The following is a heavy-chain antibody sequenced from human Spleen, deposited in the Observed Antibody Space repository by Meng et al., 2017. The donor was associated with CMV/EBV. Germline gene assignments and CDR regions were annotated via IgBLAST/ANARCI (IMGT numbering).Heavy chain of an antibody. CDR1: GFTFSTYA. CDR2: ISFHGSNK. D-gene: IGHD3-10*01. J-gene: IGHJ6*02. Sequence: GGSLRLSCAASGFTFSTYAMYWVRLAPGKGLEWVAVISFHGSNKYYADSVKGRFTISRDNSKNTLYLQVNSLRAEDTAIYYCARDRIAMVRGIINYYYALDVWGQGTTVTVSS. V-gene: IGHV3-30-3*01. CDR3: ARDRIAMVRGIINYYYALDV.